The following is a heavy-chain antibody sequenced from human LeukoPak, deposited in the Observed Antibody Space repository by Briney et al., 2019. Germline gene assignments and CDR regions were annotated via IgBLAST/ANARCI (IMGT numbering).Heavy chain of an antibody. J-gene: IGHJ4*02. V-gene: IGHV3-66*02. CDR2: IYSGGYA. CDR1: GFTVNNNY. CDR3: ARNVCEFWSTYYKGFFAY. Sequence: PGGSLRLSCAASGFTVNNNYMSWVRQAPGKGLEWVSIIYSGGYAYYADSVRGRFTISRDDSKNTLYLQMNSLRPEDTAVYYCARNVCEFWSTYYKGFFAYWGQGTLVTVSS. D-gene: IGHD3-3*01.